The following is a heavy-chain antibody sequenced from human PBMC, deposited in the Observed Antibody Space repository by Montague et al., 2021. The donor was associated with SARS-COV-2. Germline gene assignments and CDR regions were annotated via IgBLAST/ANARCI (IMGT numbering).Heavy chain of an antibody. Sequence: PALVKPTQTLTLTCTFSGFSPSTSGVGVGWIRQPPGKALEWLALIYWDDDKRYSPSLKSRLTITKDTPKNQVVLTMTNMDPVDTATYYCAHRRPGSGSYYFDYWGQGTLVTVSS. CDR3: AHRRPGSGSYYFDY. D-gene: IGHD3-10*01. CDR1: GFSPSTSGVG. V-gene: IGHV2-5*02. J-gene: IGHJ4*02. CDR2: IYWDDDK.